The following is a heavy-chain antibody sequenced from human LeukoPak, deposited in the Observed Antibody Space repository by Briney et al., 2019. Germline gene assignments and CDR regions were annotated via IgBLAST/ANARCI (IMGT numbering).Heavy chain of an antibody. Sequence: GASVKVSCKASGYTFTGYYMHWVRQAPGQGLEWMGWINPNSGGTNYAQKFQGRVTMTRDTSISTAYMELSRLRSDDTAVYYCARYITAAGTYGMDVWGQGTLVTVSS. V-gene: IGHV1-2*02. D-gene: IGHD6-13*01. J-gene: IGHJ6*02. CDR1: GYTFTGYY. CDR2: INPNSGGT. CDR3: ARYITAAGTYGMDV.